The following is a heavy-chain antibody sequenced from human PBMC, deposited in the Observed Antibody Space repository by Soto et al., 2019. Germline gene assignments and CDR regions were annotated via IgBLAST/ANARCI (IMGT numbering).Heavy chain of an antibody. CDR3: AKDMKAGAFCYYYMDV. CDR1: GFTFDDYA. J-gene: IGHJ6*03. V-gene: IGHV3-9*01. CDR2: ISWNSGST. D-gene: IGHD3-3*02. Sequence: EVQLVESGGGLVQPGRSLRLSCAASGFTFDDYAMHWVRQAPGKGLVWVSGISWNSGSTGYADSVKGRFTISRDNAKNSLYMQMKSQRPEHTALYYCAKDMKAGAFCYYYMDVWGKGTTVTL.